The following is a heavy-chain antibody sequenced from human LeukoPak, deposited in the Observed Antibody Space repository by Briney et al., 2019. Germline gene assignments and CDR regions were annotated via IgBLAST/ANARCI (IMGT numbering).Heavy chain of an antibody. D-gene: IGHD2-2*02. V-gene: IGHV3-64*01. CDR2: ISSNGGST. J-gene: IGHJ3*02. CDR1: GFTFSSYA. Sequence: GGSLRLSCAASGFTFSSYAMHWVRQAPGKGLEYVSAISSNGGSTYYANSEKGRFTISRDNSKNTLYLQMGSLRAEDMAVYYCASSYKLGAFDIWGQGTMVTVSS. CDR3: ASSYKLGAFDI.